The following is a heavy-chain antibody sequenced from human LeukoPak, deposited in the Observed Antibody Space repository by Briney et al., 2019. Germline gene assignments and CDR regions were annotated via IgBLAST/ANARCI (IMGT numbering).Heavy chain of an antibody. D-gene: IGHD3-10*01. Sequence: PGESLKISCKGSGYSFTSYWIGWVRQMPGKGLEWMGIIYPGDSDTRYSPSFQGQVTISADKSISTAYLQWSSLKASDTAMYYCASVGDYYGSGRYKGAFDYWGQGTLVTVSS. CDR1: GYSFTSYW. J-gene: IGHJ4*02. CDR3: ASVGDYYGSGRYKGAFDY. V-gene: IGHV5-51*01. CDR2: IYPGDSDT.